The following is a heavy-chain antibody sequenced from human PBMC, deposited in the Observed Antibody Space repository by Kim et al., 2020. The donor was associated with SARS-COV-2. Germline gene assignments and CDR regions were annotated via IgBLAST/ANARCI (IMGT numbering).Heavy chain of an antibody. CDR1: GFTFSSSN. J-gene: IGHJ4*02. CDR2: ISTSSSYI. Sequence: GSLRLSCAASGFTFSSSNMNWVRQAPGKGLEWVSSISTSSSYIYYADSVKGRFTISRDNAKNSLYLQMNSLRAEDTAVYYCARDGEYYYGSGSYYLFDYWGQGTLVTVSS. V-gene: IGHV3-21*01. D-gene: IGHD3-10*01. CDR3: ARDGEYYYGSGSYYLFDY.